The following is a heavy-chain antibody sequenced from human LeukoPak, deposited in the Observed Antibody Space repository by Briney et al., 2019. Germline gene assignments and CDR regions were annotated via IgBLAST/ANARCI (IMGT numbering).Heavy chain of an antibody. CDR3: ARIHELRGYSYGFDY. V-gene: IGHV2-70*11. Sequence: ESGPTLVNPTQTLTLTCTFSGFSLSTRGMCVSWIRQPPGKALEWLARIDWDDDKYYSTSLKTRLTISKDTSKNQVVLTMTNMDPVDTATYYCARIHELRGYSYGFDYWGQGTLVTVSS. J-gene: IGHJ4*02. CDR1: GFSLSTRGMC. D-gene: IGHD5-18*01. CDR2: IDWDDDK.